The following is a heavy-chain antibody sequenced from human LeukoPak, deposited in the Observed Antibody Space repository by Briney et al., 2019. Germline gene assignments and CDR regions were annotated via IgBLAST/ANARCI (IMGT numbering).Heavy chain of an antibody. D-gene: IGHD3-10*01. CDR3: ARETITMVRGVKARLFDY. J-gene: IGHJ4*02. CDR1: GGTFSSYA. V-gene: IGHV1-69*06. CDR2: IIPIFGTA. Sequence: SVKVSCKASGGTFSSYAISWVRQAPGQGLEWMGGIIPIFGTANYAQEFQGRVTITADKSTSTAYMELSSLRSEDTAVYYCARETITMVRGVKARLFDYWGQGTLVTVSS.